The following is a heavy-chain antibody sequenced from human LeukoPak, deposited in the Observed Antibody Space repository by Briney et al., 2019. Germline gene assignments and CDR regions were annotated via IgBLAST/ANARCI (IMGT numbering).Heavy chain of an antibody. CDR1: GGSISSYY. CDR2: IYYSGST. J-gene: IGHJ5*02. D-gene: IGHD4-11*01. Sequence: SETLSLTCTVSGGSISSYYRSWIRQPPGKGLEWIGYIYYSGSTNYNPSLKSRVTISVDTSKNQFSLKLSSVTAADTAVYYCARYYSNSWFDPWGQGTLVTVSS. V-gene: IGHV4-59*01. CDR3: ARYYSNSWFDP.